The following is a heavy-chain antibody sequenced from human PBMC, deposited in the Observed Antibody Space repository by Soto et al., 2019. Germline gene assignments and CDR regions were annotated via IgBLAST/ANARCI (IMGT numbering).Heavy chain of an antibody. J-gene: IGHJ4*02. CDR2: INPNSGGT. CDR1: GYTFTGYY. CDR3: ARAPSYYYSSGYYY. D-gene: IGHD3-22*01. V-gene: IGHV1-2*02. Sequence: ASVKVSCKASGYTFTGYYMHWVRQAPVQGLEWMGGINPNSGGTNYAQKFQGRVTMTRDTSISTGYMELSRLRSDDTAVYYCARAPSYYYSSGYYYWGQGTLVTVSS.